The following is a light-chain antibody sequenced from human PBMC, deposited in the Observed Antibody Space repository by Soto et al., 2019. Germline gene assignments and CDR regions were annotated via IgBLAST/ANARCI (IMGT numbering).Light chain of an antibody. CDR2: GAS. CDR3: QQYNKWLLYT. CDR1: QSVSSN. J-gene: IGKJ2*01. V-gene: IGKV3-15*01. Sequence: EIVMTQSPATLSVSPGERATLSCRASQSVSSNLAWYQQKPGQAPRLLIFGASTRAPGIPARFSGSGSGTEFTLTISSLQSEDFAVYYCQQYNKWLLYTFGQGTKLEIK.